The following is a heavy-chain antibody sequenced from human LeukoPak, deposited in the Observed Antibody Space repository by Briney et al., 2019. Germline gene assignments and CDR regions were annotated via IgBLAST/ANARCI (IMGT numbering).Heavy chain of an antibody. CDR2: INWNSGTI. CDR1: GFTFDNHA. CDR3: AKDMGRFSMIRGIVPVYSFDY. D-gene: IGHD3-10*01. V-gene: IGHV3-9*01. Sequence: QPGGSLRLSCVGSGFTFDNHAMHWVRQAPGKGLEWVSGINWNSGTIGYADSVRGRFTISRDNAKNSLYLQMNSLRAEDTALYYCAKDMGRFSMIRGIVPVYSFDYWGQGILVTVSS. J-gene: IGHJ4*02.